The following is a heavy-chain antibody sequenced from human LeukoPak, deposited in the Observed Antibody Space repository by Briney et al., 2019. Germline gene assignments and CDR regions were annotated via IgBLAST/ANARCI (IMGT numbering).Heavy chain of an antibody. J-gene: IGHJ3*02. CDR3: ARLPRLVKYAFDI. CDR2: ISCRSSNT. Sequence: GGSLRLSCAASGFTFSNYAMSWVRQAPGTGLEWVSTISCRSSNTYYADSVKGRFTISRDNAKNSLFLQMDSLRAEDTAVYYCARLPRLVKYAFDIWGQGTMVTVSS. V-gene: IGHV3-23*01. CDR1: GFTFSNYA.